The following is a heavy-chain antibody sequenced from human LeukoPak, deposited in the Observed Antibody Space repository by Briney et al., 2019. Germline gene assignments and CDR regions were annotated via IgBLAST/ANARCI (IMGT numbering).Heavy chain of an antibody. CDR3: AKDRYPVVTDY. CDR2: ISGSGGST. D-gene: IGHD4-23*01. Sequence: GGSLRLSCAASGFTFSDYYMSWVRQAPGKGLEWVSAISGSGGSTYYADSVKGRFTISRDNSKNTLYLRMNSLRAEDTAVYYCAKDRYPVVTDYWGQGTLVTVSS. CDR1: GFTFSDYY. V-gene: IGHV3-23*01. J-gene: IGHJ4*02.